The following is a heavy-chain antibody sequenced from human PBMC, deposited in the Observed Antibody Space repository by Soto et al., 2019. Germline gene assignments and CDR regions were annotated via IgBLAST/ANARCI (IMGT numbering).Heavy chain of an antibody. CDR3: AKESRGIAPTVTGY. Sequence: PGGSLRLSCAASGFTFSSYAMSWVRQAPGKGLEWVSAIVGGGDSTYYADSVKGRFTISRDNSKNTLHLEMNSLRAEDTAAYFCAKESRGIAPTVTGYWGQGTQVTVSS. CDR1: GFTFSSYA. D-gene: IGHD6-13*01. V-gene: IGHV3-23*01. J-gene: IGHJ4*02. CDR2: IVGGGDST.